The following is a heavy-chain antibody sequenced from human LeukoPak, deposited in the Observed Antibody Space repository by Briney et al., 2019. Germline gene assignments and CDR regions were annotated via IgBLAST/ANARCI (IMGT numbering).Heavy chain of an antibody. CDR2: INWNGGST. Sequence: GRSLRLSCAASGFTFDDYGMSWVRQAPGKGLEWVSGINWNGGSTGYADSVKGRFTISRDNAKNSLYLQMNSLRAEDTALYYCARDLNGDYNFDYWGQGTLVTVSS. CDR3: ARDLNGDYNFDY. CDR1: GFTFDDYG. V-gene: IGHV3-20*04. D-gene: IGHD4-17*01. J-gene: IGHJ4*02.